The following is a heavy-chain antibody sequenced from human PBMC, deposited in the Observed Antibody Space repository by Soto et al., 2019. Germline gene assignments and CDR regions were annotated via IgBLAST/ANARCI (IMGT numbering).Heavy chain of an antibody. D-gene: IGHD3-10*01. V-gene: IGHV1-18*01. CDR2: ISAYNGNT. CDR3: TCITMVRGVRDSWFDP. Sequence: GAAVKVACKASGYTFTSYGISWVRQAPGQGLEWMGWISAYNGNTNYAQKLQGRVTMTTDTSTSTAYMELRSLRSDDTAVYYCTCITMVRGVRDSWFDPWGQGTLVT. CDR1: GYTFTSYG. J-gene: IGHJ5*02.